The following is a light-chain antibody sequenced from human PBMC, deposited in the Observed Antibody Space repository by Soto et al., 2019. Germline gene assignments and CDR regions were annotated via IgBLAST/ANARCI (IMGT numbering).Light chain of an antibody. CDR1: SSDVGGYNY. J-gene: IGLJ3*02. CDR3: SSYTSSSTLLE. Sequence: QSLLTQPASVSGSPGQSITISCTGTSSDVGGYNYVSWYQQHPGKAPKLMIYDVSNRPSGVSNRFSGSKSGNTASLTISGLQAEDEADYYCSSYTSSSTLLEFGGGTKLTVL. CDR2: DVS. V-gene: IGLV2-14*01.